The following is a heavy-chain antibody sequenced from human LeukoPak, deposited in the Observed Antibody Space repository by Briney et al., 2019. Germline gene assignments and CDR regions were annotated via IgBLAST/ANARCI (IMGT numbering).Heavy chain of an antibody. J-gene: IGHJ4*02. D-gene: IGHD4-17*01. V-gene: IGHV3-23*01. CDR3: AKDLAVTTDF. CDR1: GFTFSSYA. Sequence: GGSLRLSCAASGFTFSSYAMVWVRQAPGKGLEWVSSISDSGGATYYADSLKGRFTISRDNSKSTLFLQMNSLRAEDTAVYYCAKDLAVTTDFWGQGTLVTVSS. CDR2: ISDSGGAT.